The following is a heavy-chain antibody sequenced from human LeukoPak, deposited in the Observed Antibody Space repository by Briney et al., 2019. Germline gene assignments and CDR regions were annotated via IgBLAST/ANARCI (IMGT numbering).Heavy chain of an antibody. CDR3: AREQGYYGGDCYSS. CDR2: ISSSSSYI. CDR1: GFTFSSYS. V-gene: IGHV3-21*01. D-gene: IGHD2-21*02. J-gene: IGHJ4*02. Sequence: PGGSLRLSCAASGFTFSSYSMNWVRQAPGKGLEWVSSISSSSSYIYYADSVKGRFTISRDNAKNSLYLQMNSLRAEDTAVYYCAREQGYYGGDCYSSWGQGTLVTVSS.